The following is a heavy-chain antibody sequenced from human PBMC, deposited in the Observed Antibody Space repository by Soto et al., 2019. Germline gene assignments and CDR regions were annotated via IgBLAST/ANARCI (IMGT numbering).Heavy chain of an antibody. D-gene: IGHD3-16*02. Sequence: GGSLRLSCAASGFPCSNAWMNWVRQAPGKGLEWVGRIKSKTDGGTTDYAAPVKGRFTISRDDSKNTLYLQMNSLKTEDTAVYYCTTGPLMDYDYVWGSYRYLYYFDYWGQGTLVTVSS. V-gene: IGHV3-15*07. CDR3: TTGPLMDYDYVWGSYRYLYYFDY. CDR1: GFPCSNAW. J-gene: IGHJ4*02. CDR2: IKSKTDGGTT.